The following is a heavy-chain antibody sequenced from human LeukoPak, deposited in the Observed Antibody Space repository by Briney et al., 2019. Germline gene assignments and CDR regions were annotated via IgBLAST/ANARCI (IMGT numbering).Heavy chain of an antibody. CDR2: IYHSGST. CDR3: ARRRYDFWSGSPLDY. J-gene: IGHJ4*02. Sequence: SETLSLTCAVSGSSISSGYYWDWIRQPPGEGLEWIGSIYHSGSTYYNTSLKGRVTISLDMSKNQFSLRLRSVTAADTAMYYCARRRYDFWSGSPLDYWGRGTLVTASS. CDR1: GSSISSGYY. D-gene: IGHD3-3*01. V-gene: IGHV4-38-2*01.